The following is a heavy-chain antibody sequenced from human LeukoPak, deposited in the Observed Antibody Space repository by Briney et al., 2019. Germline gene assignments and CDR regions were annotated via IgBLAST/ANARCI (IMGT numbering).Heavy chain of an antibody. V-gene: IGHV4-39*01. CDR2: INHSGST. J-gene: IGHJ3*02. CDR1: GDSISTSSYY. Sequence: SETLSLTCSVSGDSISTSSYYWGWIRQPPGKGLEWIGEINHSGSTNYNPSLKSRVTIPVDTSKNQFSLKLSSVTAADTAVYYCARHGYSSGWYGPDAFDIWGQGTMVTVSS. D-gene: IGHD6-19*01. CDR3: ARHGYSSGWYGPDAFDI.